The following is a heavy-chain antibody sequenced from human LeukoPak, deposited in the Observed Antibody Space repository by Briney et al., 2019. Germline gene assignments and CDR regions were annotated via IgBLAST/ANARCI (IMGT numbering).Heavy chain of an antibody. D-gene: IGHD3-16*02. CDR2: IKQDGSEK. Sequence: GGSLRLSCAASGFTFNSYWMSWVRQAPGKGLEWVANIKQDGSEKYYVDSVKGRFTISRDNAKNSLYLQMNSLRAEDTAVYYCAREVITFGGVIDYWGQGTLVTVSS. CDR1: GFTFNSYW. V-gene: IGHV3-7*01. CDR3: AREVITFGGVIDY. J-gene: IGHJ4*02.